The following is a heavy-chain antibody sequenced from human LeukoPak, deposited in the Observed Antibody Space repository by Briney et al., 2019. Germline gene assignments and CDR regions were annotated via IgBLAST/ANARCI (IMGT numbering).Heavy chain of an antibody. CDR2: ISWNSGSI. CDR3: AKDIEPSASSELWAFDI. CDR1: GFTFDDYA. V-gene: IGHV3-9*01. Sequence: PGRSLRLSCAASGFTFDDYAMHWVRQAPGKGLEWVSGISWNSGSIGYADSVKGRFTISRDNAKNSLYLQMNSLRAEDTALHYCAKDIEPSASSELWAFDIWGQGTMVTVSS. D-gene: IGHD3-22*01. J-gene: IGHJ3*02.